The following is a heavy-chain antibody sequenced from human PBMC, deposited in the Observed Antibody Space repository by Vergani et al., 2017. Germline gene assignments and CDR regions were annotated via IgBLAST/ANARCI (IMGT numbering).Heavy chain of an antibody. V-gene: IGHV3-43D*03. CDR2: ISWDGGST. Sequence: EVQLVESGGVVVQPGGSLRLSCAASGFTFDDYAMHWVRQAPGKGLEWVSLISWDGGSTYYADSVKGRFTISRDNSKNSLYLQMNSLRAEDTALYYCAKDSWDSGTMVRGRDGWFDPWGQGTLVTVSS. D-gene: IGHD3-10*01. CDR3: AKDSWDSGTMVRGRDGWFDP. CDR1: GFTFDDYA. J-gene: IGHJ5*02.